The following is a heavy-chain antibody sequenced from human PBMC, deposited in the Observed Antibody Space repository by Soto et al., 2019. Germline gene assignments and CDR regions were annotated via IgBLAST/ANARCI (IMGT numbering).Heavy chain of an antibody. V-gene: IGHV4-31*02. CDR2: IYHSGST. Sequence: SETLSLTCTVSGGSITSAGYYWSWIRQHPGKGLEWIGYIYHSGSTYYNPTLKSRVTISVDTSKNQFFLKVSSVTAADTAVYYCARDKTENWFDSWGQGTLVTVSS. CDR1: GGSITSAGYY. CDR3: ARDKTENWFDS. J-gene: IGHJ5*01.